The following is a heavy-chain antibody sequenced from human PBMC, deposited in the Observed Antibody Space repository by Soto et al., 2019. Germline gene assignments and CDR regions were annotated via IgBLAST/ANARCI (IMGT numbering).Heavy chain of an antibody. CDR2: ITPIFGTA. Sequence: GASVKVSCKASGGTFSSYAISWVRQAPGQGLEWMGGITPIFGTANYAQKFQGRVTITADESTSTAYMELSSLRSEDTAVYYCARELEEYYYYGMDVWGQGTTVTVS. CDR1: GGTFSSYA. V-gene: IGHV1-69*13. CDR3: ARELEEYYYYGMDV. J-gene: IGHJ6*02. D-gene: IGHD3-3*01.